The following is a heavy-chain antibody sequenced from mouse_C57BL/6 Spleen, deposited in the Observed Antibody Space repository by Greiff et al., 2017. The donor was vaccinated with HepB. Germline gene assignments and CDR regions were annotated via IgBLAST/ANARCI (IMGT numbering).Heavy chain of an antibody. CDR2: ISGGGGNT. Sequence: EVHLVESGGGLVKPGGSLKLSCAASGFTFSSYTMSWVRQTPEKRLEWVATISGGGGNTYYPDSVKGRFTISRDNAKNTLYLQMSSLRSEDTALYYCARRDFRYFDVWGTGTTVTVSS. CDR3: ARRDFRYFDV. CDR1: GFTFSSYT. V-gene: IGHV5-9*01. J-gene: IGHJ1*03.